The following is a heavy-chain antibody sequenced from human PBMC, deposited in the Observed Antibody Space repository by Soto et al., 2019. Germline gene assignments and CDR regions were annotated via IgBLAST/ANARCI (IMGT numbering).Heavy chain of an antibody. D-gene: IGHD3-3*01. Sequence: EVQLLESGGGLVQPEGSLRLSCAASGFTFSSHAMSWVRQAPGKGLEWVSAISYSGSNTYYTDSVKGRFTISRDNSKNTLSLQMHSLRVEDTAIYYCAKRFTLFGEVKLSPDFDYWGQGPLVTVSS. CDR1: GFTFSSHA. J-gene: IGHJ4*02. CDR3: AKRFTLFGEVKLSPDFDY. V-gene: IGHV3-23*01. CDR2: ISYSGSNT.